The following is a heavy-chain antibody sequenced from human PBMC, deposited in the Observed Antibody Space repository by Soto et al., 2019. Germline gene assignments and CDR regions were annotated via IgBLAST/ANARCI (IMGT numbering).Heavy chain of an antibody. CDR2: ISGSGGST. Sequence: EVQLLESGGGLVQPGGSLRLSCAASGFTFSSYAMSWVRQAPGKGLEWVSAISGSGGSTYYADSVKGRFTISRDNSKNTLYLQMNSLRAEDTAVYYCAKDRRFLEWLLSMDYYYGMDVWGQGTTVTVSS. CDR1: GFTFSSYA. CDR3: AKDRRFLEWLLSMDYYYGMDV. D-gene: IGHD3-3*01. J-gene: IGHJ6*02. V-gene: IGHV3-23*01.